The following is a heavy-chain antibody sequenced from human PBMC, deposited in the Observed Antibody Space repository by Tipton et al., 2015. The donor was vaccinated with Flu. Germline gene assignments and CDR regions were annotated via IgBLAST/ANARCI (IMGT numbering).Heavy chain of an antibody. CDR1: GFSVSRKY. CDR3: ATLTGDDY. V-gene: IGHV3-53*03. CDR2: IYTGGST. Sequence: GSLRLSCVASGFSVSRKYVAWVRQSPGRGLEWVSVIYTGGSTDYADSVRGRFTISRDNTKKSLYLQLNSLRAEDTAMYYCATLTGDDYWGQGIMVTVSS. J-gene: IGHJ4*02. D-gene: IGHD7-27*01.